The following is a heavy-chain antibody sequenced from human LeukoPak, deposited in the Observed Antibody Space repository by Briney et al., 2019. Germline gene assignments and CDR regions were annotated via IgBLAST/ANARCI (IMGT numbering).Heavy chain of an antibody. CDR1: GYTFTSYG. J-gene: IGHJ4*02. V-gene: IGHV1-18*01. Sequence: ASVKVSCKPSGYTFTSYGISWVRQAPGQGLEWMGWISAYNGNTNYAQKLQGRVTMTTDTSTSTAYMELRSLRSDDTAVYYCARVGLYYDFLSGYRPAYTHFDYWGQGTLVTVSS. D-gene: IGHD3-9*01. CDR3: ARVGLYYDFLSGYRPAYTHFDY. CDR2: ISAYNGNT.